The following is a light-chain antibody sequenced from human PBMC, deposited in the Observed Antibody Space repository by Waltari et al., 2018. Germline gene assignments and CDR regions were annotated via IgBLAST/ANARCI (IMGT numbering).Light chain of an antibody. CDR3: QRRGHWPPDAT. CDR1: QSVSRF. J-gene: IGKJ3*01. V-gene: IGKV3-11*01. Sequence: EIVLTQSPATLSLSPGERATLAYRASQSVSRFLVWYQQKPGQAPRLIIYDTSNRATGIPARFSGSGSGTDFTLTISSLEPEDFAVYYCQRRGHWPPDATFGPGTRVDIK. CDR2: DTS.